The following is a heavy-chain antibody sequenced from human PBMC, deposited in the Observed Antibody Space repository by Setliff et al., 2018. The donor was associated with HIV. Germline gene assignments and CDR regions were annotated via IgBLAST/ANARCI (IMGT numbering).Heavy chain of an antibody. CDR3: ARGESDVLGDTAMGPFGY. J-gene: IGHJ4*02. CDR2: IIPIFGTA. CDR1: GGTFSSYA. Sequence: SVKVSCKASGGTFSSYAISWVRQAPGQGLEWRGGIIPIFGTANYAQKFQGRVTITTDESTSTAYMELSSLRSEDTAVYYCARGESDVLGDTAMGPFGYWGQGTLVTVSS. V-gene: IGHV1-69*05. D-gene: IGHD5-18*01.